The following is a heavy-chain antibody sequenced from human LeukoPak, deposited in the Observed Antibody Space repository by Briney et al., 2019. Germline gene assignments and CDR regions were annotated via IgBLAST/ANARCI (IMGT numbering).Heavy chain of an antibody. D-gene: IGHD1-14*01. J-gene: IGHJ5*02. V-gene: IGHV4-31*03. CDR3: ARDNAELPYNWFDP. CDR2: IYYSGST. CDR1: GGSISSGGYY. Sequence: SETLSLTCTVSGGSISSGGYYGSWIRQHRGRGLEWIVYIYYSGSTYYNPSRKSRVTISVDTSKNQFSLKLSSVTAADTAVYYCARDNAELPYNWFDPWGQGTLVTVSS.